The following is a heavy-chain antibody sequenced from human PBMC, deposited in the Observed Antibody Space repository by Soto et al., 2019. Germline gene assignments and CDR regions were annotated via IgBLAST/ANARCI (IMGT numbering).Heavy chain of an antibody. CDR2: ISGSGGST. D-gene: IGHD3-3*01. Sequence: GGSLRLSCAASGFTFSSYAMSWVRQAPGKGLEWVSAISGSGGSTYYADSVKGRFTISRDNSKNTLYLQMNSLRAEDTAVYYCAKGSRITIFGVVSDAFDIWGQGTKVTVSS. V-gene: IGHV3-23*01. J-gene: IGHJ3*02. CDR1: GFTFSSYA. CDR3: AKGSRITIFGVVSDAFDI.